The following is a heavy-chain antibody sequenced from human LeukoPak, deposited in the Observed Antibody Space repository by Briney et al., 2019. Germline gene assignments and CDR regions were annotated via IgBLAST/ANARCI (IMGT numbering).Heavy chain of an antibody. V-gene: IGHV3-33*08. CDR3: ARTIMIRGGNDY. Sequence: GGSLRLSCVASEFNYNTYWMSWVRQAPGRGLEWVAVIWFDESNKYYADSVKGRFTISRDNSKNTLYLQMNSLRAEDTAVYYCARTIMIRGGNDYWGQGTLVTVSS. J-gene: IGHJ4*02. CDR1: EFNYNTYW. CDR2: IWFDESNK. D-gene: IGHD3-10*01.